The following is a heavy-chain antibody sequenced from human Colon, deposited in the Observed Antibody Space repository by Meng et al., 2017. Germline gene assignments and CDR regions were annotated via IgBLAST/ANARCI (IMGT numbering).Heavy chain of an antibody. CDR1: CGAFSSNW. J-gene: IGHJ4*02. CDR3: ARHISILGQRGFDY. V-gene: IGHV4-4*02. Sequence: SGPGLRKPSGTLAPTVAGACGAFSSNWWSWVRQPPGKGLEWIGEFFHTGRTNYDPSLKSRVTISVDKSNNQFSLKLTSVTAADTAVYYCARHISILGQRGFDYWGQGTLVTVSS. D-gene: IGHD3/OR15-3a*01. CDR2: FFHTGRT.